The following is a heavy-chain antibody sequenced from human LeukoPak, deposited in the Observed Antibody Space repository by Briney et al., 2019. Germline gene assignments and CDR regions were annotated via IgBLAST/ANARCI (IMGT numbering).Heavy chain of an antibody. CDR2: ISHDGTNK. CDR3: ASEDVDTGDF. D-gene: IGHD5-18*01. J-gene: IGHJ4*02. CDR1: GFTFTYAG. Sequence: GRSLRLSCAGSGFTFTYAGIHWVRLAAGKGLEWVSFISHDGTNKYYSDSVDGRFTVSRLNSQNTLYLQMTDLRPDDTATYYCASEDVDTGDFWGQGTLVTVSS. V-gene: IGHV3-30*01.